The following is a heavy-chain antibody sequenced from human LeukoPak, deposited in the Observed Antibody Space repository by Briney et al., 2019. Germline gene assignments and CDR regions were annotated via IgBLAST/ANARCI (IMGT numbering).Heavy chain of an antibody. CDR3: ARTDTGYCSGGSCYAHDY. D-gene: IGHD2-15*01. CDR1: GGSISSYY. V-gene: IGHV4-59*12. Sequence: SETLSLTCTVSGGSISSYYWSWIRQPPGKGLEWIGYIYYSGSTNYNPSLKSRVTISVDKSKNQFSLKLSSVTAADTAVYYCARTDTGYCSGGSCYAHDYWGQGTLVTVSS. CDR2: IYYSGST. J-gene: IGHJ4*02.